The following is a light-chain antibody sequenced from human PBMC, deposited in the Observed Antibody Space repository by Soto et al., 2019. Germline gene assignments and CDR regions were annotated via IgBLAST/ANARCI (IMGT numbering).Light chain of an antibody. V-gene: IGLV1-47*02. CDR2: TDN. CDR1: SSNIGDND. J-gene: IGLJ2*01. Sequence: QAVVAQPPSASGTPGQRVTISCSGSSSNIGDNDVFWYQQFPGTAPKLLTYTDNQRPSGVPDRFSDSESGTSASLAISGLRPEDEADYYCAAWDDSLRDVVFGAGTKLTVL. CDR3: AAWDDSLRDVV.